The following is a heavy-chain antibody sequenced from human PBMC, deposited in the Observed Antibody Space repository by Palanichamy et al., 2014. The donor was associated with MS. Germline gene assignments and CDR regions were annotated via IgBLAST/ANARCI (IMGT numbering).Heavy chain of an antibody. CDR1: GGSISSGGYY. D-gene: IGHD3-3*01. Sequence: QVQLQESGPGLVKPSQTLSLTCTVSGGSISSGGYYWSWIRQHPGKGLEWIGYIYYSGSAYYNPSLKSRVTISVDTSKNQFSLKLSSVTAADTAVYYCARESRITIFGVVINRVMDVWGQGTTVTVSS. CDR2: IYYSGSA. V-gene: IGHV4-31*03. CDR3: ARESRITIFGVVINRVMDV. J-gene: IGHJ6*02.